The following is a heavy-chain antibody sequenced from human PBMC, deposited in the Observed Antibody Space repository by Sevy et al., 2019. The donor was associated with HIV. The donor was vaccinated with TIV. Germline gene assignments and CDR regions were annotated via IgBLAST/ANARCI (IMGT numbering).Heavy chain of an antibody. CDR1: GFTFSNAW. Sequence: GGSLRLSCAASGFTFSNAWMNWVRQAPGKGLEWVGRIKSKTDGGTTDYAAPVKGRFTISRDDSKNTLYLQMNSLKTEDTAVYYCTTDHPYRHYDFWSGYSPYYYYYGVDVWGQGTTVTVSS. J-gene: IGHJ6*02. CDR2: IKSKTDGGTT. D-gene: IGHD3-3*01. V-gene: IGHV3-15*07. CDR3: TTDHPYRHYDFWSGYSPYYYYYGVDV.